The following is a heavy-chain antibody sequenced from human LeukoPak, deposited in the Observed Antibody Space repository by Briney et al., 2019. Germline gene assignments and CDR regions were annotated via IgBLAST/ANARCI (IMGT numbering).Heavy chain of an antibody. V-gene: IGHV3-21*01. CDR1: GFTFSTFS. Sequence: GGSLRLSCAASGFTFSTFSMNWVRQTPGKGLEWVSAISGSGSDIYYADSVKGRFTISRDNPKRSLYLQMNSLRAEDTAVYYCARAGQYGDYDFDYWGQGTLVTVSS. D-gene: IGHD4-17*01. CDR3: ARAGQYGDYDFDY. CDR2: ISGSGSDI. J-gene: IGHJ4*02.